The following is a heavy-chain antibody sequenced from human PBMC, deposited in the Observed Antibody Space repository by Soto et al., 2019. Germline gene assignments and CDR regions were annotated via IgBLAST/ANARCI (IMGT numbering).Heavy chain of an antibody. CDR3: ARGSLDITPLDY. CDR2: IYYSGST. J-gene: IGHJ4*02. Sequence: SETLSLTCTVSGGSISSGGYYWSWIRQHPGKGLEWIGYIYYSGSTYYNPSLKSRVTISVDTSKNQFSLKLSSVTAADTAVYYCARGSLDITPLDYWGQGTLVTVSS. V-gene: IGHV4-31*03. CDR1: GGSISSGGYY. D-gene: IGHD3-22*01.